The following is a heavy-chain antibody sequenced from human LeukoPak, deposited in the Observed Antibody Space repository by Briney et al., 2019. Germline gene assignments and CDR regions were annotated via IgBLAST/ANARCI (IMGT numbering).Heavy chain of an antibody. CDR1: GYTLTELS. CDR3: ATDFIAAAGFDY. Sequence: ASVKVSCKVSGYTLTELSMHWVRQAPGKGLEWMGGFDPEDGETIHAQKFQGRVTMTEDTSTDTAYMELSSLRSEDTAVYYCATDFIAAAGFDYWGQGTLVTVSS. J-gene: IGHJ4*02. CDR2: FDPEDGET. V-gene: IGHV1-24*01. D-gene: IGHD6-13*01.